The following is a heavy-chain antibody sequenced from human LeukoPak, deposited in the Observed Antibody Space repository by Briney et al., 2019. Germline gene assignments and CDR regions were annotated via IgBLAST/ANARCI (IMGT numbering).Heavy chain of an antibody. CDR2: IIPIFGTA. CDR3: ARGHYDILTGYYNARNPNYYYYGMDV. D-gene: IGHD3-9*01. Sequence: SVKVSCKASGGTFISYAISWVRQAPGQGLEWMGGIIPIFGTANYAQKFQGRVTITADESTSTAYMELSSLRSEDTAVYYCARGHYDILTGYYNARNPNYYYYGMDVWGQGTTVTVSS. V-gene: IGHV1-69*01. CDR1: GGTFISYA. J-gene: IGHJ6*02.